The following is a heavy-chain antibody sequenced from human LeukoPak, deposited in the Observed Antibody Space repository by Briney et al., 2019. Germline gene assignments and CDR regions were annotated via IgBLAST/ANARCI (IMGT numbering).Heavy chain of an antibody. Sequence: AGGSLRLSCAASGFTFSTYAMHWVRQAPGKGLEWVAVISYDGSNKNYADSVNARFTISRDNSKSTLYLQMNSLRAEDTAVYYCARVSTVILFDYWGQGTLVGAPS. CDR1: GFTFSTYA. J-gene: IGHJ4*02. CDR3: ARVSTVILFDY. CDR2: ISYDGSNK. D-gene: IGHD3-22*01. V-gene: IGHV3-30-3*01.